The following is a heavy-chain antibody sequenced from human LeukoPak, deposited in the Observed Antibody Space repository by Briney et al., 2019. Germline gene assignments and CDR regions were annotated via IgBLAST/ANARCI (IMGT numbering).Heavy chain of an antibody. J-gene: IGHJ4*02. D-gene: IGHD2-21*02. CDR1: GDSVSSNSAA. Sequence: SQTLSLTCGISGDSVSSNSAAWNWIRQSPSRGLEWLGRTYYRSKWYNDYAGSVKSRMTINADTSKNQFSLQLNSVTPEDPAVYYCARAGGDSRYFDYWLQRTLVTVSS. CDR3: ARAGGDSRYFDY. CDR2: TYYRSKWYN. V-gene: IGHV6-1*01.